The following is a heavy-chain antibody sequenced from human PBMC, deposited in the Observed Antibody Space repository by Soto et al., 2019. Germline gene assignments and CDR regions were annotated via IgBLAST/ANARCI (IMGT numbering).Heavy chain of an antibody. J-gene: IGHJ6*02. CDR3: ARGLGGRMDD. Sequence: QVQLVQSGAEVKKPGSSVRVSCKASGTIFSSYTISWVRQAPGQGLEWMGRIIPILGETNSAQKFQGRVTLTADKSTNTAYMERNSRRLEDTALYYCARGLGGRMDDWGQGTTVTVSS. CDR1: GTIFSSYT. CDR2: IIPILGET. D-gene: IGHD3-16*01. V-gene: IGHV1-69*08.